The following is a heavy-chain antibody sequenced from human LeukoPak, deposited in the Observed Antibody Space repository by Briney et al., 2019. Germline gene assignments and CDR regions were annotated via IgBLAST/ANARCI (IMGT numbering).Heavy chain of an antibody. J-gene: IGHJ6*02. Sequence: ASVTVSCKASGYTFTGYDINWVRQATGQGLEWMGWMNPNSGNTGYAQKFQGRVTMTRNTSISTAYMELSSLRSEDTAVYYCARGRDYYYGMDVWGQGTTVTVSS. V-gene: IGHV1-8*01. CDR2: MNPNSGNT. CDR1: GYTFTGYD. CDR3: ARGRDYYYGMDV.